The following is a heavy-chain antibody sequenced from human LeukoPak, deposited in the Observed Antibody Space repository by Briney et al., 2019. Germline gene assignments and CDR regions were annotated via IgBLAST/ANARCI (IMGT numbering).Heavy chain of an antibody. CDR2: IRSSGSTI. V-gene: IGHV3-11*01. CDR1: GFSFSDYY. CDR3: AREDYDSSGIDY. D-gene: IGHD3-22*01. Sequence: GGSLRLSCAASGFSFSDYYMSWIRQAPGEGLEWVSYIRSSGSTIYYADSVKGQFTISRDNAKNSLYLQMNSLRAEDTAVYYCAREDYDSSGIDYWGQGTLVTVSS. J-gene: IGHJ4*02.